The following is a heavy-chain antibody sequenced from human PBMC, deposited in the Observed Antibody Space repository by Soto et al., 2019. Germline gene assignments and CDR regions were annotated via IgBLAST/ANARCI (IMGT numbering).Heavy chain of an antibody. D-gene: IGHD2-21*02. CDR3: TTDLLMKLNFWGDLNDY. Sequence: EVQLVESGGGLVKPGGSLRLSCAASGFTFSNAWMSWVRQAPGKGLEWVGRIKSKTDGGTTDYAAPVKGRFTISRDDSNNTLYLQMNSLKTEDTAVYYCTTDLLMKLNFWGDLNDYWGQGTLVTVSS. CDR2: IKSKTDGGTT. J-gene: IGHJ4*02. CDR1: GFTFSNAW. V-gene: IGHV3-15*01.